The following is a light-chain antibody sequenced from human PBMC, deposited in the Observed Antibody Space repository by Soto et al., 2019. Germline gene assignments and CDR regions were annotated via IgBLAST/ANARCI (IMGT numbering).Light chain of an antibody. J-gene: IGKJ4*01. CDR2: DAS. V-gene: IGKV1-13*02. CDR1: QDIGSA. Sequence: IQLTQSPSSLSASVGDRVTITCRAGQDIGSALAWYQQRPGKAPKLLLYDASNLEAGVPSRFSGSGSGTDFTRTITSLRPEDFETYYCQQFNGFPLTFGGGTKVQIK. CDR3: QQFNGFPLT.